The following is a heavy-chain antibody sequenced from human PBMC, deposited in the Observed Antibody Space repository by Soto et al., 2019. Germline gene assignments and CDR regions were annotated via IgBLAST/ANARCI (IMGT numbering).Heavy chain of an antibody. J-gene: IGHJ4*02. CDR2: INSDGSST. CDR3: ARVRHYYDSSGYDGRYYFDY. Sequence: GGSLRLSCAASGFTFSSYWMHWVRQAPGKGLVWVSRINSDGSSTSYADSVKGRFTISRDNAKNTLYLQMNSLRAEDTAVYYCARVRHYYDSSGYDGRYYFDYWDQGTLVTVSS. V-gene: IGHV3-74*01. CDR1: GFTFSSYW. D-gene: IGHD3-22*01.